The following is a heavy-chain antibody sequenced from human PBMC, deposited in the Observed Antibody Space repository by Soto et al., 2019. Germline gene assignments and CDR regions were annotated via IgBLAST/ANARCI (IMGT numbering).Heavy chain of an antibody. D-gene: IGHD3-3*01. V-gene: IGHV1-8*01. CDR3: ARGDRITIFGVVIKANWFDP. J-gene: IGHJ5*02. CDR2: MNPNSGNT. CDR1: RYTFTSYD. Sequence: GASVKVSCKASRYTFTSYDIYWVRQATGQGLEWMGWMNPNSGNTGYAQKFQGRVTMTRNTSISTAYMELSSLRSEDTAVYYCARGDRITIFGVVIKANWFDPWGQGTLVTVSS.